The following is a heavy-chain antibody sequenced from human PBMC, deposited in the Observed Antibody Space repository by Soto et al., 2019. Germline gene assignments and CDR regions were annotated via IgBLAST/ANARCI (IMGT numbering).Heavy chain of an antibody. CDR1: GFAFTTYA. J-gene: IGHJ4*02. CDR2: ITNSGGST. D-gene: IGHD5-18*01. CDR3: ARGGPRDGYRDLDY. V-gene: IGHV3-23*01. Sequence: EMQLLESGGDLVQPGGSLRLSCAASGFAFTTYAMTWVRQSPGKGLEWVSCITNSGGSTYFADSVKGRFTISRDNSKSTLYLQMSSLSAEDTAVYYCARGGPRDGYRDLDYWGPGTQVTVSS.